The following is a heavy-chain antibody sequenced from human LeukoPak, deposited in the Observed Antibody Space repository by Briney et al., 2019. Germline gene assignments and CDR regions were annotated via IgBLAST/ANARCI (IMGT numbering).Heavy chain of an antibody. V-gene: IGHV3-9*01. Sequence: GGSLRLSCAASGFIFNDYAMHWVRQAPGKGLEWASGISWQSGSVGYADSVKGRFTISRDNAKNSLYLQMNSLRGEDTALYYCAKAGSRGNYYGMDVWGQGTTVTVSS. J-gene: IGHJ6*02. D-gene: IGHD3-10*01. CDR3: AKAGSRGNYYGMDV. CDR2: ISWQSGSV. CDR1: GFIFNDYA.